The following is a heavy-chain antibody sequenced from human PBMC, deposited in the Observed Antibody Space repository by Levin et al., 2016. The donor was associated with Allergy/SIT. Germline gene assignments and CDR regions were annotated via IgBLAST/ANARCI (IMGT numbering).Heavy chain of an antibody. V-gene: IGHV4-59*01. CDR1: GGSISSYY. J-gene: IGHJ4*02. Sequence: SETLSLTCTVSGGSISSYYWSWIRQPPGKGLEWIGYIYYSGSTNYNPSLKSRVTISVDTSKNQFSLKLSSVTAADTAVYYCARFKTAMVPSFDYWGQGTLVTVSS. D-gene: IGHD5-18*01. CDR2: IYYSGST. CDR3: ARFKTAMVPSFDY.